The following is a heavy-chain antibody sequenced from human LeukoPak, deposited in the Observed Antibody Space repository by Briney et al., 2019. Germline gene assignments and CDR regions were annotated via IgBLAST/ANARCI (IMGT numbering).Heavy chain of an antibody. J-gene: IGHJ4*02. CDR3: ARDSGSYLYFDY. V-gene: IGHV1-18*01. D-gene: IGHD1-26*01. CDR2: ISAYNGNT. CDR1: GYTFTSYG. Sequence: ASVKVSCKASGYTFTSYGISWVRQAPGQGLEWMGWISAYNGNTNYAQKFQGRVTITTDESTSTAYMELSSLRSEDTAVYYCARDSGSYLYFDYWGQGTLVTVSS.